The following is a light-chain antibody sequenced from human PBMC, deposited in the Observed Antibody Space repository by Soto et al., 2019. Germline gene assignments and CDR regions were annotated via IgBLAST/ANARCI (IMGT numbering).Light chain of an antibody. CDR2: GAS. J-gene: IGKJ1*01. CDR1: QIVSSRY. Sequence: EIVLTQSPGTLSLSPGERATLSCRASQIVSSRYSAWYQQKPGQAPRLLIYGASTRAAGIPARFSGSGSGTEFTLTISSLQSEDSAIYYCKQYNNWPSWTFGQGTKVDIK. V-gene: IGKV3-15*01. CDR3: KQYNNWPSWT.